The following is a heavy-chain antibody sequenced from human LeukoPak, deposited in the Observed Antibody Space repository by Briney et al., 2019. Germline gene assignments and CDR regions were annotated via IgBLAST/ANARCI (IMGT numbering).Heavy chain of an antibody. CDR1: GYTFTGYY. J-gene: IGHJ5*02. CDR3: ARAQQTKGGDWFDP. Sequence: ASVKVSCKASGYTFTGYYMHWVRQAPGQGLEWMGWINPNSGGTNYAQKFQSRVTMTRDTSISTAYMELSRLRSDDTAVYYCARAQQTKGGDWFDPWGQGTLVTVSS. D-gene: IGHD2-8*01. V-gene: IGHV1-2*02. CDR2: INPNSGGT.